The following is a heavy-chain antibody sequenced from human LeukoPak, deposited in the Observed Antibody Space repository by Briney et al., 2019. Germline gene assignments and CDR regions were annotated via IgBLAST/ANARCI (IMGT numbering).Heavy chain of an antibody. CDR2: IYYSGST. CDR3: ASTYYYDSSGYYQIDY. Sequence: TSETLSLTCTVSGGSINSGDYYWSWIRQPPGKGLEWIVYIYYSGSTYYNPSLKSRVTISVDTSKNQFSLKLSSVTAADTAVYYCASTYYYDSSGYYQIDYWGQGTLVTVSS. CDR1: GGSINSGDYY. D-gene: IGHD3-22*01. V-gene: IGHV4-30-4*08. J-gene: IGHJ4*02.